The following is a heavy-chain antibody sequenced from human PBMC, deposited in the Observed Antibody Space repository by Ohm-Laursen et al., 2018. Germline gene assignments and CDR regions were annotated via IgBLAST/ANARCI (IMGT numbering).Heavy chain of an antibody. CDR1: GFTFSSYW. CDR3: AREFTDTAMAPNYYYYGMDV. CDR2: INSDGSST. J-gene: IGHJ6*02. D-gene: IGHD5-18*01. V-gene: IGHV3-74*01. Sequence: SLRLSCTASGFTFSSYWMHWVRQAPGKGLVWVSRINSDGSSTSYADSVKGRFTISRDNAKNTLYLQMNSLRAEDTAVYYCAREFTDTAMAPNYYYYGMDVWGQGTTVTVSS.